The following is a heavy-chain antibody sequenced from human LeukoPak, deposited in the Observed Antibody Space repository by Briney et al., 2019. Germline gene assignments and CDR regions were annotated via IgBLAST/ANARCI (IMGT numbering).Heavy chain of an antibody. D-gene: IGHD1-26*01. CDR1: GGSLNSSIYY. CDR2: VYFSGTT. Sequence: SETLSLICTVSGGSLNSSIYYWGWIRQPPGKGLEWIGNVYFSGTTYYNPSLKSRVTLSVDTSKNQFSLKLNPGTAADTAVFCCATRGGYTGTYHYWGQGTLVTVSS. CDR3: ATRGGYTGTYHY. V-gene: IGHV4-39*01. J-gene: IGHJ4*02.